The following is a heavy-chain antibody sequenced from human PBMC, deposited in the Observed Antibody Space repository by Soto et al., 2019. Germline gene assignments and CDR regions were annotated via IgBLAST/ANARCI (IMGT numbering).Heavy chain of an antibody. J-gene: IGHJ4*02. D-gene: IGHD6-19*01. V-gene: IGHV3-30*18. CDR2: ISYDGRNK. CDR3: AKDHPRANSGWYTSHFFDS. Sequence: QVELAESGGGVVRPGRSLRLSCATSGFTFTDYAMHWVRQAPGKGLEWVALISYDGRNKHYADSVMCRFTVSRDNSKGTLSLQMDSLRDEDTAAYYCAKDHPRANSGWYTSHFFDSWGPGTPVSVSS. CDR1: GFTFTDYA.